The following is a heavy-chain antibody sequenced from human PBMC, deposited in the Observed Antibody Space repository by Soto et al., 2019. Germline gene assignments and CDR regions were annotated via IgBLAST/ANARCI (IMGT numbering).Heavy chain of an antibody. J-gene: IGHJ5*02. CDR2: IHYSGST. D-gene: IGHD3-3*01. CDR1: GGSISSGDYY. Sequence: SETLSLTCTVSGGSISSGDYYWSWIRQHPGKGLEWIGYIHYSGSTYYNPSLKSRVTISVDTSKNQFSLKLSSVTAADTAVYYCARWWSGSRQGFDPWGQGTLVTVS. V-gene: IGHV4-31*03. CDR3: ARWWSGSRQGFDP.